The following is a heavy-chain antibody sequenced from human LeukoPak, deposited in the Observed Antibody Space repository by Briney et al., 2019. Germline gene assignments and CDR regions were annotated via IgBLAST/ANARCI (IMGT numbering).Heavy chain of an antibody. J-gene: IGHJ4*02. CDR3: ARDTITVTSPYFDY. CDR2: INSDSGGT. Sequence: ASVTVSFKASGYTFTRYYIDWVRQAPGKGLEWMGWINSDSGGTSYAQKVQGRVTRTRDTSTSTAYMVLRSLRSDDTAFYYCARDTITVTSPYFDYWGQGTLVTVPS. V-gene: IGHV1-2*02. D-gene: IGHD4-17*01. CDR1: GYTFTRYY.